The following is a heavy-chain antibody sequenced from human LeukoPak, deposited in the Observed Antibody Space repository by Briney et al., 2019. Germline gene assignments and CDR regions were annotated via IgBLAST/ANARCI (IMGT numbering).Heavy chain of an antibody. CDR2: IYYSGST. CDR1: GGSISSSSYY. Sequence: SETLSLTCTVSGGSISSSSYYWGWIRQPPGKGLEWIGSIYYSGSTYYNPSLKSRVTISVDTSKNQFSLKLSSVTAADTAVYYCARQSAVVTGFDPWGQGTLVTVSS. J-gene: IGHJ5*02. CDR3: ARQSAVVTGFDP. V-gene: IGHV4-39*01. D-gene: IGHD4-23*01.